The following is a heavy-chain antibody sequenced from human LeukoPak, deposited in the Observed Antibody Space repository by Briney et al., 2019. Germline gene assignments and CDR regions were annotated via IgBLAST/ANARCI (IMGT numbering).Heavy chain of an antibody. CDR2: SGTAGDV. J-gene: IGHJ4*02. D-gene: IGHD6-19*01. Sequence: GGSLRLSCATSGFTLSSYDMYWVRQATGKGLEWVAVSGTAGDVYYPGSVKGRFTISRDNAQNSVHLQTNSLRAGDTAVYFCARGGAVAGTEGYRNLDYWGQGTLVTVSS. V-gene: IGHV3-13*04. CDR1: GFTLSSYD. CDR3: ARGGAVAGTEGYRNLDY.